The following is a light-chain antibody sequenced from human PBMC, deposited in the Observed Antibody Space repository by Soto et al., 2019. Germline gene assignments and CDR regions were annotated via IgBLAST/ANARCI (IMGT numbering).Light chain of an antibody. CDR1: QSVTSSY. Sequence: EIVLTQSPGTLSLSPGERATLSFRASQSVTSSYLAWYQQKPGQAPRLLIYGASSRATGIPDRFSGSGSGTGFTLTISRLEPEDFAVYYCQQYGSSPPLSFGGGTKVDIK. CDR3: QQYGSSPPLS. CDR2: GAS. V-gene: IGKV3-20*01. J-gene: IGKJ4*01.